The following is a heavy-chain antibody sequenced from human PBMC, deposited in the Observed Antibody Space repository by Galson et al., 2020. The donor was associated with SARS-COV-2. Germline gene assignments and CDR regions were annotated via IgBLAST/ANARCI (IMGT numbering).Heavy chain of an antibody. D-gene: IGHD3-10*01. V-gene: IGHV1-18*01. CDR3: ARDIYYGSGVFAF. J-gene: IGHJ4*02. Sequence: ASVKVSCKASGYTFSSYAFSWVRQAPGQGLEWMGWISAYDGNTNYARNLQGRVSMTTDTSTRTAYMELRSLRSDDTAVYYCARDIYYGSGVFAFGGQGTLVTVSS. CDR1: GYTFSSYA. CDR2: ISAYDGNT.